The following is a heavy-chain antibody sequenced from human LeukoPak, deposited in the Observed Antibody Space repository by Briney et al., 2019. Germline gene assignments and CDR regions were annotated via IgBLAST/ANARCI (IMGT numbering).Heavy chain of an antibody. CDR3: AAGFSLPSPYEY. V-gene: IGHV4-59*01. CDR2: IYHSDNT. Sequence: SETLSLTCTVSGASISNYYWTWIRQPPGKGLEWIGYIYHSDNTNYSPSLKSRVTISLDTSKNQFSLTLTSVTAADTALYFCAAGFSLPSPYEYWGQGILVAVSS. J-gene: IGHJ4*02. D-gene: IGHD2/OR15-2a*01. CDR1: GASISNYY.